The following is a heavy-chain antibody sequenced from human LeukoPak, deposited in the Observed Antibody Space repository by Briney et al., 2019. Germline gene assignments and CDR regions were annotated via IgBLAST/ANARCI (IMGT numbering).Heavy chain of an antibody. D-gene: IGHD1-26*01. Sequence: GGSLRLSCAASGFTFSSYSMNWVRQAPGKGLEWVSYISSSSSTIYYADSVKGRFTISRDNAKNSLYLQMNSLRAEDTAVYYCARGLIVGATGGFDPWGQGTLVTVSS. CDR3: ARGLIVGATGGFDP. J-gene: IGHJ5*02. CDR1: GFTFSSYS. V-gene: IGHV3-48*01. CDR2: ISSSSSTI.